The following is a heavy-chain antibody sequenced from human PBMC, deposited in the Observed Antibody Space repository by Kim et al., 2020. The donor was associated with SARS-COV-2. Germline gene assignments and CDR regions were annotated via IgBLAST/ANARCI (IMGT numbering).Heavy chain of an antibody. CDR3: ARQWVDPTEYYFGY. Sequence: SETLSLTCTVSGGSISSSSYYWGWIRQPPGKGLEWIGSIYYSGSTYYNPSLKSRVTISVDTSKNQFSLKLSSVTAADTAVYYCARQWVDPTEYYFGYWGQGTLVTGSS. D-gene: IGHD4-4*01. CDR2: IYYSGST. J-gene: IGHJ4*02. CDR1: GGSISSSSYY. V-gene: IGHV4-39*01.